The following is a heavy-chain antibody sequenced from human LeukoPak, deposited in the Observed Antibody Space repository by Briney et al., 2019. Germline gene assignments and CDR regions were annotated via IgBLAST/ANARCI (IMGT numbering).Heavy chain of an antibody. CDR2: ISTYNGNT. CDR3: ARARIRGGSCYSCYYYMDV. D-gene: IGHD2-15*01. J-gene: IGHJ6*03. CDR1: GYTFTSYG. Sequence: ASVKVSCKASGYTFTSYGISWLRQAPGQGLERMGWISTYNGNTTYAQKLQVRVTMTTDTSTSTAYMELRSLRSDDTAVYYCARARIRGGSCYSCYYYMDVWGKGTTVTVSS. V-gene: IGHV1-18*01.